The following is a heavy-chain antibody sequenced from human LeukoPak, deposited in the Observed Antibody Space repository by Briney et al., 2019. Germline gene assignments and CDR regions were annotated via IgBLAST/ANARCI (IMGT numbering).Heavy chain of an antibody. D-gene: IGHD2-8*01. CDR2: INPSGSST. CDR3: AGGTTNTKGAFDM. V-gene: IGHV1-46*01. CDR1: GYTFTSYG. J-gene: IGHJ3*02. Sequence: ASVKVSCKASGYTFTSYGISWVRQAPGQGLEWMGIINPSGSSTSYAQKFQGRVTMTRDTSTSTVYMELSSLRSEDTAVYYCAGGTTNTKGAFDMWGQGTMVTVSS.